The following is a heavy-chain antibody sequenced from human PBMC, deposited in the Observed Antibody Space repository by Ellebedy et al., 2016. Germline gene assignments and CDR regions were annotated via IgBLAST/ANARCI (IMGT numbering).Heavy chain of an antibody. Sequence: GESLKISCKGSGYSFTSYWIGWVRQMPGKGLEWMGIIYPGDSDTRYSPSFQGQVTISADKSISTAYLQWSSLKASDTAMYYCARPVVPADYPGPGAFDIWGQGTMVTVSS. CDR1: GYSFTSYW. CDR2: IYPGDSDT. D-gene: IGHD2-2*01. J-gene: IGHJ3*02. V-gene: IGHV5-51*01. CDR3: ARPVVPADYPGPGAFDI.